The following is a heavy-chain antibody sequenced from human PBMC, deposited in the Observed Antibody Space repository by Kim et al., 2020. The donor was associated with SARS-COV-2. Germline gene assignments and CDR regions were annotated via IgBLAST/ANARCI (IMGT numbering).Heavy chain of an antibody. D-gene: IGHD3-22*01. CDR3: ARSLKGIALIVVVRPYYYYYLDV. CDR2: INHSGST. V-gene: IGHV4-34*01. Sequence: SETLSLTCAVYGGSFSGYYWSWIRQPPGKGLEWIGEINHSGSTNYNPSLKSRVTISVDTSKNQFSLKLSSVTAADTAVYYCARSLKGIALIVVVRPYYYYYLDVGGKGTTVTVSS. J-gene: IGHJ6*03. CDR1: GGSFSGYY.